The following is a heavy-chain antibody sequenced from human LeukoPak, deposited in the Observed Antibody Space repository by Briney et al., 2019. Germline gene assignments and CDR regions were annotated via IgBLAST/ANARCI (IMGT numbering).Heavy chain of an antibody. CDR3: ASIRGTFGY. CDR2: TRNKANSYIT. D-gene: IGHD1-26*01. V-gene: IGHV3-72*01. J-gene: IGHJ4*02. Sequence: PGGSLRLSCAASGFTFSDHFLDWVRQPPGKGLEWVGRTRNKANSYITEYAASVKGRFTISTDDSNNSLYLQTSSLKTDDTAMYYCASIRGTFGYWGQGTLVTVSS. CDR1: GFTFSDHF.